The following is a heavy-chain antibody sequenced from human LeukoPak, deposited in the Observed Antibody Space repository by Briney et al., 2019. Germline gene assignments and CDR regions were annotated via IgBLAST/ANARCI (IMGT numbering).Heavy chain of an antibody. CDR1: GFTFSSHW. D-gene: IGHD5-18*01. CDR3: AREGPGYSYGSSGY. Sequence: GGSLRLSCAGSGFTFSSHWIGWVRQAPGKGLEWVSYISSSSSTIYYADSVKGRFTISRDNAKNSLYLQMNSLRDEDTAVYYCAREGPGYSYGSSGYWGQGTLVTVSS. V-gene: IGHV3-48*02. CDR2: ISSSSSTI. J-gene: IGHJ4*02.